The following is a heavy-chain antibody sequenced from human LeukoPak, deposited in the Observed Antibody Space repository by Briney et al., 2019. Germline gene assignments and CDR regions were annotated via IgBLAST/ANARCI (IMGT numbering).Heavy chain of an antibody. Sequence: PGRSLRLSCVASGFTFDDFAMHWVRQVPGKGLEWVSGIAWNGGRAAFADSVKGRFNISRDNSKNTLYLQMNSLRAEDTAVYYCAKELYYYDSSGSFDYWGQGTLVAVSS. CDR1: GFTFDDFA. J-gene: IGHJ4*02. D-gene: IGHD3-22*01. CDR2: IAWNGGRA. V-gene: IGHV3-9*01. CDR3: AKELYYYDSSGSFDY.